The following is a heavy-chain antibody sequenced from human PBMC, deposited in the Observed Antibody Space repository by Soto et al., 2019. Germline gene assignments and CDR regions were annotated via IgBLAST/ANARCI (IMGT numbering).Heavy chain of an antibody. V-gene: IGHV1-2*02. CDR2: INPKTAAT. Sequence: ASVKVSCKASGYSVSDYFIQWLRQAPGQGLEWVAWINPKTAATNYAKKFQGRVSLTWDTSSSTAYMELTRLRPDDTAVYYCARIKWGLDFYNGMDVWGQGTTVTVSS. J-gene: IGHJ6*02. D-gene: IGHD1-26*01. CDR3: ARIKWGLDFYNGMDV. CDR1: GYSVSDYF.